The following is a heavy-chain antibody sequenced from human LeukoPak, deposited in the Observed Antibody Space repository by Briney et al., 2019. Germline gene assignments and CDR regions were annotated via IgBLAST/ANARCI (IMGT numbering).Heavy chain of an antibody. D-gene: IGHD3-3*01. V-gene: IGHV1-69*06. CDR1: GGTFSSYA. CDR3: ARGTLYDFWSGYHSYYYYYMDV. J-gene: IGHJ6*03. Sequence: SVKVSCKASGGTFSSYAISWVRQAPGQGLEWMGGIIPIFGTANYAQKLQGRVTITADKSTSTAYMELSSLRSEDTAVYYCARGTLYDFWSGYHSYYYYYMDVWGKGTTVTVSS. CDR2: IIPIFGTA.